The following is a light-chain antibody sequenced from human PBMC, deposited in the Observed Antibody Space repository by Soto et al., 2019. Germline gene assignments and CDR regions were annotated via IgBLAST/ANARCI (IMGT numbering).Light chain of an antibody. J-gene: IGKJ5*01. V-gene: IGKV3-15*01. CDR3: QQYEKWPPSIT. Sequence: EIVMTQSPATLSVSPGDRATLSCRSSQPVNNNLAWYQHKPGQAPRLLIYGASTRATGISARFSGGGSGTEFTLTISSLQSEDFALYFCQQYEKWPPSITFGQGTRLQ. CDR1: QPVNNN. CDR2: GAS.